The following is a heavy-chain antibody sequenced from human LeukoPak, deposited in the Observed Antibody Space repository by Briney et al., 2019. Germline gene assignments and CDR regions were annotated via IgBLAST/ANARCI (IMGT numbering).Heavy chain of an antibody. CDR3: ARDQEGFDY. V-gene: IGHV1-46*01. Sequence: ASVKVSCKVSGYSFTSNYIHWVRQAPGQGLEWMGMIYPRDGSTSYAQRFQDRVTVTRNTSTSTVHMELSGLRSEDTAVYYCARDQEGFDYWGQGTLVTVSS. CDR1: GYSFTSNY. CDR2: IYPRDGST. J-gene: IGHJ4*02.